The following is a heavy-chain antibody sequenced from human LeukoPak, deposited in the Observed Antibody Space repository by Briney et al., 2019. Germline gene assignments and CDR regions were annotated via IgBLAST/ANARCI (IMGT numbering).Heavy chain of an antibody. V-gene: IGHV3-23*01. Sequence: GGSLRLSCAASGFTFISYAMTWVRQAPGKGLEWVSSISGSGGSTYYADSVKGRFTISRDNSKNTLYLQMNSLRAEDTAVYYCASRQNTIYYMDIWGKGTTVTVSS. CDR3: ASRQNTIYYMDI. D-gene: IGHD3-3*01. J-gene: IGHJ6*03. CDR1: GFTFISYA. CDR2: ISGSGGST.